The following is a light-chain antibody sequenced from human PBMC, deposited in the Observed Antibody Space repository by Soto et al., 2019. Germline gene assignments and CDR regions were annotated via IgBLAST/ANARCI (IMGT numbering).Light chain of an antibody. J-gene: IGLJ2*01. Sequence: QSALTQPASVSGSPGQSITISCTGTSSDVGGYNYVSWYQQYPGKAPKLMIYEVSNRPSGVSNRFSGSKSGNTASLTISGLQAEDEADYYCSSYTSSHTPVVFGGGTKVTVL. CDR3: SSYTSSHTPVV. CDR1: SSDVGGYNY. CDR2: EVS. V-gene: IGLV2-14*01.